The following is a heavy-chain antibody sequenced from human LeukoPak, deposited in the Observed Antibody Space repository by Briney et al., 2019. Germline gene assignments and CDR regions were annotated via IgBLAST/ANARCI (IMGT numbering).Heavy chain of an antibody. D-gene: IGHD2-15*01. J-gene: IGHJ5*02. V-gene: IGHV5-51*01. Sequence: GESLKISCKGSGYSFTSYWIGWVRQMPGKGLEWMGIIYPGDSDTRYSASFQGQVTISADKSISTAYLQWSSLKASDTAMYYCARQPADRGDWFDPWGQGTLVTVSS. CDR1: GYSFTSYW. CDR2: IYPGDSDT. CDR3: ARQPADRGDWFDP.